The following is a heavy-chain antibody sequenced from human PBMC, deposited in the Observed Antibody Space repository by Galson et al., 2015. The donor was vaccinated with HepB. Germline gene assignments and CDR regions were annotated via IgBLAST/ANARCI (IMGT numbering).Heavy chain of an antibody. CDR3: ARGSYDDSSALDY. CDR1: GGSISSYY. V-gene: IGHV4-59*01. D-gene: IGHD6-19*01. Sequence: ETLSLTCTVSGGSISSYYWSWIRQPPGKGLEWIGYIYYSGSTNYNPSLKSRVTISVDTSKNQFSLKLSSVTAADTAVYYCARGSYDDSSALDYWGQGTLVTVSS. CDR2: IYYSGST. J-gene: IGHJ4*02.